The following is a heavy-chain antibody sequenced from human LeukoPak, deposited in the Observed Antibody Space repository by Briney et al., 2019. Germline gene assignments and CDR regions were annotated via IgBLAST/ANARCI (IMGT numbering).Heavy chain of an antibody. V-gene: IGHV1-46*01. J-gene: IGHJ4*02. CDR1: GYTFTSYY. Sequence: GASVKVSCKASGYTFTSYYMQWVRQAPGQGLEWVGIINPSGGSTSYAQNFQGRVTMTRDTSTNTVYMELSSLRSEDTAVYYCERGRGHFDYWGQGTLVTVSS. CDR2: INPSGGST. CDR3: ERGRGHFDY.